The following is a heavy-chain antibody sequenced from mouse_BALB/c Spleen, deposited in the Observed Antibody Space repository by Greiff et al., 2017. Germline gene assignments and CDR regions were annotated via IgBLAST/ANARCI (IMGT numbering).Heavy chain of an antibody. CDR2: ISDGGSYT. D-gene: IGHD2-1*01. CDR1: GFTFSDYY. CDR3: ARDHYGTRYFDV. J-gene: IGHJ1*01. Sequence: EVKLVESGGGLVKPGGSLKLSCAASGFTFSDYYMYWVRQTPEKRLEWVATISDGGSYTYYPDSVKGRFTISRDNAKNNLYLQMSSLKSEDTAMYYCARDHYGTRYFDVWGAGTTVTVSS. V-gene: IGHV5-4*02.